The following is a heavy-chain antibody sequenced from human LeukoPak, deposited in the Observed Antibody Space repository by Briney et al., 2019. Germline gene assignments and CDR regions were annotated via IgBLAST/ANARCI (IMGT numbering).Heavy chain of an antibody. CDR3: AKSWNYAGMDV. J-gene: IGHJ6*02. V-gene: IGHV3-30*18. CDR2: ISYDGSNK. Sequence: GGSLSLSCAASGFTFSSYGMHWVRQAPGKGLEWVAVISYDGSNKYYADSVKGRFTISRDNSKNTLYLQMNSLRAEDTAVYYCAKSWNYAGMDVWGQGTTVTVSS. D-gene: IGHD6-13*01. CDR1: GFTFSSYG.